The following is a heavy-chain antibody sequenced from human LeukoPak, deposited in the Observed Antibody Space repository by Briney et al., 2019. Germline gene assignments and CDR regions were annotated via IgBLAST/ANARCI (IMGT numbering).Heavy chain of an antibody. Sequence: PSETLSLTCTASGGSISSYYWSWIRQPPGKGLEWIGYIYYSGSTYYNPSLKSRVTISVDTSKNQFSLKLSSVTAADTAVYYSFAGYSYGNFDYWGQGTLVTVSS. CDR1: GGSISSYY. J-gene: IGHJ4*02. CDR3: FAGYSYGNFDY. V-gene: IGHV4-59*04. CDR2: IYYSGST. D-gene: IGHD5-18*01.